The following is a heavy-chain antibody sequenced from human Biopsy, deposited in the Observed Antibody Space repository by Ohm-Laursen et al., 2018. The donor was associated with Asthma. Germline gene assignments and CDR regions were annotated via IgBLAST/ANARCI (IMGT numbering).Heavy chain of an antibody. D-gene: IGHD6-13*01. CDR1: SGSGGYMRSGNYY. Sequence: PSDTLSLTCSLSSGSGGYMRSGNYYWGWIRQPPGKGLEWIGSIYYSGTTYYNPSLESRVTVSADTSKNLFSLKLTSVTAADTAVYYCVRGSSSWHHGPFHYYYGLDVWGQGTTATVSS. V-gene: IGHV4-39*01. J-gene: IGHJ6*02. CDR2: IYYSGTT. CDR3: VRGSSSWHHGPFHYYYGLDV.